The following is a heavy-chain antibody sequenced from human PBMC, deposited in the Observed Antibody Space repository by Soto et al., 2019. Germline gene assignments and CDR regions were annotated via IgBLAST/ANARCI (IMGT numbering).Heavy chain of an antibody. CDR2: IHHSGTI. D-gene: IGHD3-9*01. Sequence: QLQLQESGPGLVKPSETLSLTCTVSYGSITNSSYYWGWIRQPPGKGLEWMGSIHHSGTIYNNPSLKSRVTISVDTSKNQVSLKLSAVTAADTAVYYCVRDLITIYGKGRLYRCDYWGQGTLVTVSS. V-gene: IGHV4-39*02. J-gene: IGHJ4*02. CDR1: YGSITNSSYY. CDR3: VRDLITIYGKGRLYRCDY.